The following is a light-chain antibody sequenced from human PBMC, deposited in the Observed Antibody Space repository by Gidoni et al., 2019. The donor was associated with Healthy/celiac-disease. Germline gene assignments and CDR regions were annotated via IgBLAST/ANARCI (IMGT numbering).Light chain of an antibody. V-gene: IGKV3-20*01. Sequence: ENVLTQSPGTLSVSPGERATLSCRASQSVSSSYLAWYQQKPGQAPRLLIYGASSRATGIPDRFSGSGSGTDFTLTISRLEPEDFAVYYCQQYGSSPRAFGQGTKVEIK. CDR1: QSVSSSY. CDR3: QQYGSSPRA. J-gene: IGKJ1*01. CDR2: GAS.